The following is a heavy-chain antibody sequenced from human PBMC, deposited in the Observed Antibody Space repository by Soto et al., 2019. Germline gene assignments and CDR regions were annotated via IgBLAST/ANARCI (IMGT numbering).Heavy chain of an antibody. Sequence: PSETLSLTCTVSGGSISSGGYYWSWIRQHPGTGLEWIGHISYSGSTYYNTSLKSRVTISADTSKNQVSLKLTSVTAADTAVYYCARAHPHSHGIYSGMDVRGQGTTVTVSS. CDR3: ARAHPHSHGIYSGMDV. J-gene: IGHJ6*02. CDR2: ISYSGST. CDR1: GGSISSGGYY. V-gene: IGHV4-31*03. D-gene: IGHD5-18*01.